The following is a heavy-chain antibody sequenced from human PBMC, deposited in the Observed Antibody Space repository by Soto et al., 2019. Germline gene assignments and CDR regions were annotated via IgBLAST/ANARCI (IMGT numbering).Heavy chain of an antibody. V-gene: IGHV3-48*02. J-gene: IGHJ4*02. D-gene: IGHD3-16*01. Sequence: GGSLRLSCAASGFSFSHYNMNWVRQAPGKGLEWVAHITDGLTKHYADFVQGRFTISRDNAKNSLYLELTDLRDDDTGVYYCARDTSHGVTIGGLDSWGQGTLVTVSS. CDR2: ITDGLTK. CDR1: GFSFSHYN. CDR3: ARDTSHGVTIGGLDS.